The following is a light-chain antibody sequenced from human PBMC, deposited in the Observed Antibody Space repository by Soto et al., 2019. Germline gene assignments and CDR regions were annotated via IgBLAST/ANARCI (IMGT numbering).Light chain of an antibody. V-gene: IGLV2-23*02. CDR2: EVS. CDR1: SSDVGGYNL. CDR3: CSYAGTSTHTV. J-gene: IGLJ7*01. Sequence: QSVLTQPASVSGSPRQSITLSCTGTSSDVGGYNLVSWYQQHPGKSPKLMISEVSKRPSGISDRFSGSKSGSTASLTISGLQAEDEADYYCCSYAGTSTHTVFGGGTQLTVL.